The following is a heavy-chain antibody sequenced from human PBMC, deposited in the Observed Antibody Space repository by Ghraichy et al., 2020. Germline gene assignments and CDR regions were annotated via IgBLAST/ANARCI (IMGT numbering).Heavy chain of an antibody. Sequence: SETLSLTCTVSGGSISSYYWSWIRQPPGKGLEWIGYIYYSGSTNYNPSLKSRVTISVDTSKNQFSLKLSSVTAADTAVYYCARVRVERARRHFDYWGQGTLVTVSS. J-gene: IGHJ4*02. CDR2: IYYSGST. CDR3: ARVRVERARRHFDY. D-gene: IGHD3-10*01. CDR1: GGSISSYY. V-gene: IGHV4-59*01.